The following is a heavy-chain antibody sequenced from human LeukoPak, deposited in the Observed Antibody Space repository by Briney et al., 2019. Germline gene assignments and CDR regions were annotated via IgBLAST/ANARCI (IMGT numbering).Heavy chain of an antibody. V-gene: IGHV1-2*06. CDR1: GYTFIDYH. D-gene: IGHD1-14*01. CDR3: AREYTTSPFNFFNP. CDR2: ISPNSGGT. Sequence: ASVKVSCEASGYTFIDYHIHWVRQAPGQGFEWMGRISPNSGGTVIAPKFLGRVSLTRDTSITTTYMDLSNLTSDDTAVYYCAREYTTSPFNFFNPWGQGTLVNVSS. J-gene: IGHJ5*02.